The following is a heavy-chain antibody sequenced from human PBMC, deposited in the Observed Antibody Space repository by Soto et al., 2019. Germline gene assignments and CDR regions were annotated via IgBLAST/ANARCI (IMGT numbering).Heavy chain of an antibody. J-gene: IGHJ6*02. CDR3: AKDLSSSPRDYSYYYGMDV. CDR2: INSGGST. Sequence: TWVRQAAGKGLEWVSVINSGGSTNFADSVKGRFTVSRDNSKNTLYLQMNSLRVEDTAIYYCAKDLSSSPRDYSYYYGMDVWGQGTTVTVSS. V-gene: IGHV3-23*01. D-gene: IGHD6-6*01.